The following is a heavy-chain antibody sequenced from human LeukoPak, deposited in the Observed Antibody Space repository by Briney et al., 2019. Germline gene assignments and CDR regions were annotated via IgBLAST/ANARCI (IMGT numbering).Heavy chain of an antibody. J-gene: IGHJ4*02. CDR1: GFTFSLYS. CDR2: IRRSGDAI. D-gene: IGHD6-19*01. V-gene: IGHV3-48*02. Sequence: PGGSLRLSCAASGFTFSLYSMNWVRQAPGKGLEWHSYIRRSGDAIFYADSVKGRFTISRDNAKNLLFLQMNSLRDEDTAVYYCARCSSGWYGVDYWGQGTLVTVSS. CDR3: ARCSSGWYGVDY.